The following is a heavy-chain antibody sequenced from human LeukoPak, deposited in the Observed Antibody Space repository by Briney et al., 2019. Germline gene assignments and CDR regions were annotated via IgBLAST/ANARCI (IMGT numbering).Heavy chain of an antibody. CDR1: GGSISSNYW. J-gene: IGHJ3*02. Sequence: SETLSLTCAVSGGSISSNYWWSWVRQPPGKGLEWIGEINHSGSTNYNPSLKSRVTISVDTSKNQFSLKLSSVTAADTAVYYCARGYYDAFDIWGQGTMVTVSS. CDR2: INHSGST. D-gene: IGHD3-10*01. V-gene: IGHV4-4*02. CDR3: ARGYYDAFDI.